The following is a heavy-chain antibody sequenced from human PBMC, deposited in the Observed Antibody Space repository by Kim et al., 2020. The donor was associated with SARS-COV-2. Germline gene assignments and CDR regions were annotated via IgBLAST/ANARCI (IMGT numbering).Heavy chain of an antibody. Sequence: ASVKVSCKASGYTFTNYAIHWMRQAPGQRLEWMGWINSVSGNTKYSQMFKGRVTITRDTSATTAYMELSNLSSEDTAVYYCARDHRSCSTITCYGVATDY. CDR1: GYTFTNYA. D-gene: IGHD3-3*01. V-gene: IGHV1-3*01. CDR2: INSVSGNT. CDR3: ARDHRSCSTITCYGVATDY. J-gene: IGHJ4*01.